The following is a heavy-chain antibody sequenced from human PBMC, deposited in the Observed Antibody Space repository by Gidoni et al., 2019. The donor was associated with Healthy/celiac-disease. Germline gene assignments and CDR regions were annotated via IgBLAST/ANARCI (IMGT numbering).Heavy chain of an antibody. CDR2: ISSSSSTI. D-gene: IGHD3-22*01. CDR3: ARDWSSGPFPNWFDP. Sequence: EVQLVESGGGLVQPGGSLRLSCAASGFTFSSYSMNWVRQAPGKGLEWVSYISSSSSTIYYADSVKGRFTISRDNAKNSLYLQMNSLRDEDTAVYYCARDWSSGPFPNWFDPWGQGTLVTVSS. V-gene: IGHV3-48*02. J-gene: IGHJ5*02. CDR1: GFTFSSYS.